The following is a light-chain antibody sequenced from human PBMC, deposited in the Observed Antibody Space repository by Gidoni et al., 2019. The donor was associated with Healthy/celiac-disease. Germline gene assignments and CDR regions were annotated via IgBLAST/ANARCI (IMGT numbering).Light chain of an antibody. CDR3: AAWDDSLSGVV. CDR2: RNN. J-gene: IGLJ2*01. V-gene: IGLV1-47*01. Sequence: QSVLTQPLLASGTPGQRVIISCSGNSSNIGSNYVYWYQQLPGTAPKLLIYRNNQRPSGVPGRFSGSKSGTSASLAISGLRSEDEADYYCAAWDDSLSGVVFGGGTKLTVL. CDR1: SSNIGSNY.